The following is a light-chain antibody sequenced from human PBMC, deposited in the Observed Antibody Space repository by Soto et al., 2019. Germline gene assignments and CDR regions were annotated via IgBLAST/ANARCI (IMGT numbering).Light chain of an antibody. CDR2: GAS. J-gene: IGKJ2*01. CDR1: QDLSND. CDR3: QQYHDLPYT. V-gene: IGKV1-33*01. Sequence: DIXMXQSPSSLSASVGDRVTVTCQASQDLSNDLNWYQQKPGKAPKLLIYGASNLETGVPSRFSGSGSGTDFTFTISSLQPEDLATYYCQQYHDLPYTFGQGTKLDIK.